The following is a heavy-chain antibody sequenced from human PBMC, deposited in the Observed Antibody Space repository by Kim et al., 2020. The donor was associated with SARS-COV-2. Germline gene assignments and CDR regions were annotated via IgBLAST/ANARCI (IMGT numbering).Heavy chain of an antibody. CDR2: IIPIFGTA. J-gene: IGHJ5*02. V-gene: IGHV1-69*13. CDR1: GGTFSSYA. CDR3: ARDFYGDDFWSGYSNWFDP. D-gene: IGHD3-3*01. Sequence: ASVKVSCKASGGTFSSYAISWVRQAPGQGLEWMGGIIPIFGTANYAQKFQGRVTITADESTSTAYMELSSLRSEDTAVYYCARDFYGDDFWSGYSNWFDPWGQGTLVTVSS.